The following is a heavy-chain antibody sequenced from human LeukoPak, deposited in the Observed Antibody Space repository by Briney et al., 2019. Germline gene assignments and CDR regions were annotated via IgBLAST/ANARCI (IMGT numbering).Heavy chain of an antibody. CDR2: LLYSGST. Sequence: PSETLSLTCAISGGSIPSYYWSWIRQTPGKGLEWIGYLLYSGSTNYNPSLKNRVTMSIDTSKNQFSLKLRSVTAADTAVYYCARGAYSNYLSVGYWGQGILVTVSS. D-gene: IGHD4-11*01. J-gene: IGHJ4*02. V-gene: IGHV4-59*01. CDR3: ARGAYSNYLSVGY. CDR1: GGSIPSYY.